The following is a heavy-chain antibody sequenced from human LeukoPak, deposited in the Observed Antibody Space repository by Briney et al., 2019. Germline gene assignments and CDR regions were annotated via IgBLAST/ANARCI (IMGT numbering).Heavy chain of an antibody. V-gene: IGHV4-31*03. D-gene: IGHD5-18*01. J-gene: IGHJ5*02. CDR3: ARHRGYAYGLNWFDP. CDR1: GGSISSGDYY. CDR2: IYYSGST. Sequence: SETLSLTCTVSGGSISSGDYYWSWIRQHPGKGLEWIGYIYYSGSTYYNPSLKSRVSISVDTSKNQFSLKLSSVTVADTAVYYCARHRGYAYGLNWFDPWGQGTLVTVSS.